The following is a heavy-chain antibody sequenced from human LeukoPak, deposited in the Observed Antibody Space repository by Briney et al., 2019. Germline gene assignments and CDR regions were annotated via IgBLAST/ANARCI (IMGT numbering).Heavy chain of an antibody. D-gene: IGHD2-21*02. V-gene: IGHV1-18*01. CDR1: GYTFTSYG. CDR2: ISAYNGNT. CDR3: ARAYCGDDCSFDY. J-gene: IGHJ4*02. Sequence: EASVKLSCKASGYTFTSYGISWVRQAPGQGLEWMGWISAYNGNTNYAQNLQGRVTMTTDTSTSTAYMELRSLRSDDTAVYYCARAYCGDDCSFDYWGQGTLVTVSS.